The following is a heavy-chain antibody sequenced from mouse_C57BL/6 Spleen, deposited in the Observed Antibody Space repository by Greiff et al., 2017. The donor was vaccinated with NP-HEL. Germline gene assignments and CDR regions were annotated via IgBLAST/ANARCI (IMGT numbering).Heavy chain of an antibody. D-gene: IGHD1-1*01. CDR3: ARRRMTTVVATEY. J-gene: IGHJ3*01. CDR2: LYWGEAK. Sequence: QVTLKECGPGILQPSQTLSLTCSFSVFSLSTFGMGVSWLRQPSGQGLEWLAHLYWGEAKYYKPSLKSRLTIAKDTSNNQVFLKITTVDTADTATYYSARRRMTTVVATEYWGQGTLVTVSA. CDR1: VFSLSTFGMG. V-gene: IGHV8-9*01.